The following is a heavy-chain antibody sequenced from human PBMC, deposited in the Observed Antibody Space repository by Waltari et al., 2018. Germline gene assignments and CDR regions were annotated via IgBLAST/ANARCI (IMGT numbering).Heavy chain of an antibody. V-gene: IGHV5-51*03. CDR2: IYPGDSDT. Sequence: EVQLAQSGAEVKKPGESLKISCQGSGYDFAGYWIAWVRQGPGKGLEWMGHIYPGDSDTRYSLSFQGHVTISRDDAKNTVSLQMNNLSAEDTALYYCARAGLLGAFDVWGQGTMVTVSS. CDR3: ARAGLLGAFDV. D-gene: IGHD2-15*01. CDR1: GYDFAGYW. J-gene: IGHJ3*01.